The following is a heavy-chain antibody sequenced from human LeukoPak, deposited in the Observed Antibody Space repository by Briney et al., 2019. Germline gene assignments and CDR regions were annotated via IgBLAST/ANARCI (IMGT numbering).Heavy chain of an antibody. CDR1: GYTLTGYY. Sequence: ALVKVSCKASGYTLTGYYIHWVRQAPGQGLEWMGRINPKTGGTNYAQKFHGRVTMTRDTSISTVYTELSRLRYDDTAVFYCARERLYGFEIWGQGTMVTVSS. D-gene: IGHD3-22*01. CDR3: ARERLYGFEI. J-gene: IGHJ3*02. V-gene: IGHV1-2*06. CDR2: INPKTGGT.